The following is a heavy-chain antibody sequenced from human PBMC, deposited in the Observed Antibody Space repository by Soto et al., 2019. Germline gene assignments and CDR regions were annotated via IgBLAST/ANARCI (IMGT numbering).Heavy chain of an antibody. D-gene: IGHD1-26*01. CDR2: INPSADST. Sequence: ASVKVSCKPSGYSKTIYFSRWGRQDTRQGLEWMGIINPSADSTNYAQKFQGRVTVTRDTSTSTVYMELRSLRSEDTAVYFCAREYGGSRVFDYWGQGTVVTVSS. CDR1: GYSKTIYF. V-gene: IGHV1-46*01. CDR3: AREYGGSRVFDY. J-gene: IGHJ4*02.